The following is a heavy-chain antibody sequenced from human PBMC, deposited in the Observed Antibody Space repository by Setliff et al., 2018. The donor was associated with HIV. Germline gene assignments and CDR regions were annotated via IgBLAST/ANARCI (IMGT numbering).Heavy chain of an antibody. V-gene: IGHV3-23*01. Sequence: GGSLRLPCAASGFTFSSYAMSWVRQAPGKGLEWVSAISGSGGSTYYADSVKGRFTISRDNSKNTLYLQMNSLRAEDTAVYYCAKDPRAAVATICDYWGQGTLVTVSS. J-gene: IGHJ4*02. CDR2: ISGSGGST. CDR3: AKDPRAAVATICDY. D-gene: IGHD5-12*01. CDR1: GFTFSSYA.